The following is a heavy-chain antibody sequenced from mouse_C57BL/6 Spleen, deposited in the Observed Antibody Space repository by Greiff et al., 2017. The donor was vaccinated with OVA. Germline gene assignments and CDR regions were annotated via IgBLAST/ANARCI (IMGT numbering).Heavy chain of an antibody. CDR2: INPNNGGT. CDR1: GYTFTDYN. J-gene: IGHJ2*01. CDR3: ARSDYYDYYFDY. Sequence: VQLKESGPELVKPGASVKIPCKASGYTFTDYNMDWVKQSHGKSLEWIGDINPNNGGTIYNQKFKGKATLTVDKSSSTAYMELRSLTSEDTAVYYCARSDYYDYYFDYWGQGTTLTVSS. D-gene: IGHD2-4*01. V-gene: IGHV1-18*01.